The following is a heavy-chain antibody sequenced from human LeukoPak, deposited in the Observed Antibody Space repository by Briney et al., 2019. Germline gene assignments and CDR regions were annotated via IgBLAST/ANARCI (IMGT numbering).Heavy chain of an antibody. CDR2: IQYDGSNK. V-gene: IGHV3-30*02. D-gene: IGHD3-10*01. CDR1: EFTFSNYG. J-gene: IGHJ4*02. CDR3: AKEHGSGSYFDY. Sequence: PGGSLRLSCAASEFTFSNYGMHWVRQAPGKGLERVAFIQYDGSNKYYGNSVKGRFTISRDTSKNTLYLQMNSLRAEDTAVYYCAKEHGSGSYFDYWGQGTLVTVSS.